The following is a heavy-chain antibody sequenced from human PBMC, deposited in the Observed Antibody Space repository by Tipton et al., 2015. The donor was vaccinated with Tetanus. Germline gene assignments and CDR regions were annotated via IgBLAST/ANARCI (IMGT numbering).Heavy chain of an antibody. CDR2: IYNSGNT. CDR1: GAPISSYY. CDR3: ARGRDGYNYPFDY. D-gene: IGHD5-24*01. V-gene: IGHV4-59*01. J-gene: IGHJ4*02. Sequence: TLSLTCTVSGAPISSYYWSWIRQPPGNGLEWIGYIYNSGNTNYNPSLKSRVTISVDTSKNQFSLKLNSVTAADTAVYYCARGRDGYNYPFDYWGQGTLVIVSS.